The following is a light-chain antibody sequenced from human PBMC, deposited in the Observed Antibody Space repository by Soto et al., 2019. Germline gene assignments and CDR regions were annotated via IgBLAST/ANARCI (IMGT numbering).Light chain of an antibody. CDR1: QTISSW. Sequence: DIQMTQSPSTLSGSVGDRVTITCRASQTISSWLAWYQQKPGKAPKLLIYKASTLKSGVPSRFSGSGSGTYFTLTISSLQPEDIGTYYCQQGKDFPLTFGGGTKVDIK. V-gene: IGKV1-5*03. CDR3: QQGKDFPLT. CDR2: KAS. J-gene: IGKJ4*01.